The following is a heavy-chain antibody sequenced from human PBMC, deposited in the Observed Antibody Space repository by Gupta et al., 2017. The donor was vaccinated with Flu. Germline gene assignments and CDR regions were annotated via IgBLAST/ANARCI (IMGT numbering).Heavy chain of an antibody. CDR1: GFTFGDYA. CDR3: TREAILPGGFTKWFDP. Sequence: EVHLLESGGGLVQRGGSLRLSCTAFGFTFGDYAMSWVRQAPGKGPEWVSAISPGGDTAYYTDSVRGRFSISRDNSKNTVYLQMNNLRGEETTIYYCTREAILPGGFTKWFDPWGQGALVTVSS. D-gene: IGHD3-10*01. CDR2: ISPGGDTA. J-gene: IGHJ5*02. V-gene: IGHV3-23*01.